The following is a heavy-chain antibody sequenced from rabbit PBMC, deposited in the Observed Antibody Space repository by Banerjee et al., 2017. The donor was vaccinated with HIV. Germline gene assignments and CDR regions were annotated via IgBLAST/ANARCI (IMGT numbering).Heavy chain of an antibody. V-gene: IGHV1S40*01. D-gene: IGHD5-1*01. CDR2: IYAGGSGTT. CDR1: GFSFSSSYF. Sequence: QSLEESGGDLVKPGASLTLTCTASGFSFSSSYFMCWVRQAPGKGLEWIACIYAGGSGTTYYASWAKGRFTISKTSSTTVTLQMTSLTAADTATHFCAGQYGSDGEWDLWGPGTLVTVS. CDR3: AGQYGSDGEWDL. J-gene: IGHJ4*01.